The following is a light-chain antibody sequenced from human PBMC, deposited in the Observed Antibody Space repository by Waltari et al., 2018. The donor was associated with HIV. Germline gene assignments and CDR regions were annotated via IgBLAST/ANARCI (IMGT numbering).Light chain of an antibody. CDR3: QVWDPSGDHLI. J-gene: IGLJ2*01. CDR2: YDS. V-gene: IGLV3-21*04. CDR1: NIGTKS. Sequence: SYVLTQPPSVSVAPGKTARITCGGNNIGTKSLHWYQQKPGQAPVLVIYYDSDRPSGSPGRFSGSNSGNSATLTIIRVEAGDEADYYCQVWDPSGDHLIFGGGTKLTVL.